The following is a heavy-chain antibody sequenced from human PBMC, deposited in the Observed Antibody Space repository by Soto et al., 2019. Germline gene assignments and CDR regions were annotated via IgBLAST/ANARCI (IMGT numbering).Heavy chain of an antibody. Sequence: QVQLVESGGGVVQPGRSLRLSCAASGFTFSSYGMHWVRQAPGKGLEWVAVISYDGSNKYYADSVKGRFTISRDNSKNTLYLQMNSLRAEDTAVYYCAKDLAFGGVPRGAFDIWGQATMVTVSS. CDR2: ISYDGSNK. V-gene: IGHV3-30*18. D-gene: IGHD3-16*01. CDR3: AKDLAFGGVPRGAFDI. CDR1: GFTFSSYG. J-gene: IGHJ3*02.